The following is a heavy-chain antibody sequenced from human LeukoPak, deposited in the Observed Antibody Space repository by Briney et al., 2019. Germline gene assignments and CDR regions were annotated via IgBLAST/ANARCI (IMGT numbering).Heavy chain of an antibody. D-gene: IGHD6-19*01. CDR2: ISGSGGST. V-gene: IGHV3-23*01. J-gene: IGHJ4*02. CDR1: GFTFSTYS. Sequence: GGSLRLSCAGSGFTFSTYSIKWVRQAPGKGLQWVSTISGSGGSTSYADSVKGRFTTSRDNSKSTLYLQMNSLRAEDTAVYYCAKDPVAGFFYFDCWGQGTLVTVSS. CDR3: AKDPVAGFFYFDC.